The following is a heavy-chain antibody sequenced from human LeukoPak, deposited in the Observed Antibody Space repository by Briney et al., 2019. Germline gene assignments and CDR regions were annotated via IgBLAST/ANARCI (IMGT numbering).Heavy chain of an antibody. D-gene: IGHD1-26*01. Sequence: GGSLRLSCAASGFTFNTYWMSWVRQAPGKGLEWVANIKQDGSEKYYVDSVKGRFTTSRDNAKNSLYLQMDSLRAEDTAVYYCARDKIVGATFFDYWGQGTLVTVSS. CDR3: ARDKIVGATFFDY. J-gene: IGHJ4*02. V-gene: IGHV3-7*01. CDR2: IKQDGSEK. CDR1: GFTFNTYW.